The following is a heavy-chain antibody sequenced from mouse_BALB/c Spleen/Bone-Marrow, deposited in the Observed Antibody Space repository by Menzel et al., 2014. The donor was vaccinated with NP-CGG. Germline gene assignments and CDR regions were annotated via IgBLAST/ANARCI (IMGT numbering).Heavy chain of an antibody. CDR3: ARFYYYGSSYYFDY. J-gene: IGHJ2*01. V-gene: IGHV1-9*01. Sequence: VMLVESGAELMKPGASVKISCKATGYTFSSYWIEWVKPRPGHGLEWIGEILPGSGSTNYNEKFKGKATFTADTSSNTAYMQLSGLTSEDSAVYYCARFYYYGSSYYFDYWGQGTTLTVSS. CDR1: GYTFSSYW. CDR2: ILPGSGST. D-gene: IGHD1-1*01.